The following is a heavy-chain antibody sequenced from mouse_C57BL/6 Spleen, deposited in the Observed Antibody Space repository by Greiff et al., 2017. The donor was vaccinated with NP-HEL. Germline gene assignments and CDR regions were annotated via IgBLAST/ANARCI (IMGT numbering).Heavy chain of an antibody. CDR1: GFTFSSYT. D-gene: IGHD1-1*01. Sequence: EVNVVESGGGLVKPGGSLKLSCAASGFTFSSYTMSWVRQTPEKRLEWVATISGGGGNTYYPDSVKGRFTISRDNAKNTLYLQMSSLRSEDTALYYCARQGITTDWYFDVWGTGTTVTVSS. CDR3: ARQGITTDWYFDV. CDR2: ISGGGGNT. J-gene: IGHJ1*03. V-gene: IGHV5-9*01.